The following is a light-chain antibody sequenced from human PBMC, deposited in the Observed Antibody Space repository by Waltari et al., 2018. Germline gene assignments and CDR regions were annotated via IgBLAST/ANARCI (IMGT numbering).Light chain of an antibody. CDR1: QSVSRY. CDR3: QQRSTWPRT. J-gene: IGKJ1*01. CDR2: DAS. V-gene: IGKV3-11*01. Sequence: EIVLTQSPDTLSLSPGERSTLTCRASQSVSRYLAWYQQRPGQAPRLLIFDASKRAAGIPARFSGSGSGTEFTLTISSLEAEDFAVYFCQQRSTWPRTFGQGTKVE.